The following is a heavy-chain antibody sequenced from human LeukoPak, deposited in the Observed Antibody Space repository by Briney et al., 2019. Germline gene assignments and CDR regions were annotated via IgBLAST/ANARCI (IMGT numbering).Heavy chain of an antibody. CDR3: ARHLSGVTGYAYGRGIDY. CDR2: IKKDGGGK. D-gene: IGHD1-26*01. CDR1: GYTFSSYW. Sequence: GGSLRLSCAASGYTFSSYWMTWVRQAPGKGRQGVANIKKDGGGKYYEESVKGRFTISRDNAKTSLYLKMTSLRAEDTAVYYCARHLSGVTGYAYGRGIDYWGQGTLVTVSS. J-gene: IGHJ4*02. V-gene: IGHV3-7*01.